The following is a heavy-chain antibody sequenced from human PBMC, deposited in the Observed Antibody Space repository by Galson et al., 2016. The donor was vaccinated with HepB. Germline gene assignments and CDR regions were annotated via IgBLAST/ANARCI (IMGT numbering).Heavy chain of an antibody. CDR2: LKSNTDGGTT. CDR3: TTSGYSYGRFGY. CDR1: GFTFSNAW. Sequence: SLRLSCAVSGFTFSNAWMSWVRQAPGKGLEWVGRLKSNTDGGTTDYSAPVNGGVNISRDDSTNMMYLQLNSLQTEDTAVYYCTTSGYSYGRFGYWGQGALVTVSS. V-gene: IGHV3-15*01. D-gene: IGHD5-12*01. J-gene: IGHJ4*02.